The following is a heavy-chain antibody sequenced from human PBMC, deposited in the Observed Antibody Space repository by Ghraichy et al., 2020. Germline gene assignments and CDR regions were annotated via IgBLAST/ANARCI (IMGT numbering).Heavy chain of an antibody. V-gene: IGHV3-7*01. Sequence: GGSLRLSCAASGFTFRPYMMTWVRQAPGKGLEWVASMKQNVGEEYYVDSVRGRFAISRDNAKNSLFLQMTSLRAEDSGVYYCARDNDFRIDYWGQRTLVTVSS. D-gene: IGHD2-21*02. CDR1: GFTFRPYM. CDR2: MKQNVGEE. J-gene: IGHJ4*02. CDR3: ARDNDFRIDY.